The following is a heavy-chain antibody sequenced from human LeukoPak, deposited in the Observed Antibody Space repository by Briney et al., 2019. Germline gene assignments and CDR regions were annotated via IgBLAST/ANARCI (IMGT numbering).Heavy chain of an antibody. J-gene: IGHJ3*02. CDR1: GGSMSSGNYH. D-gene: IGHD3-9*01. Sequence: NSSETLSLTCTVSGGSMSSGNYHWTWIRQPAGKGLEWIGRIFNGRGTNYNPSLKSRATISQDTSKNQFSLDLTSVTAADTAVYYCAIRNFGNGFHTWGQGTLVTVSS. V-gene: IGHV4-61*02. CDR2: IFNGRGT. CDR3: AIRNFGNGFHT.